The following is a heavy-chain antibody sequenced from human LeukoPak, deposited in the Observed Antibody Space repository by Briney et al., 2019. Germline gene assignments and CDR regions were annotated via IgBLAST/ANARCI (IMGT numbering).Heavy chain of an antibody. CDR1: GFTFSDYY. CDR3: ARGQMAGY. J-gene: IGHJ4*02. Sequence: GGSLRLSCAASGFTFSDYYMNWIRQAPGKGLEWVSYISSRSGYTNYADSVKGRFTISRDNAKNSLYLQMNSLRAEDTAVYYCARGQMAGYWGQGTLVTVSS. CDR2: ISSRSGYT. V-gene: IGHV3-11*05. D-gene: IGHD5-24*01.